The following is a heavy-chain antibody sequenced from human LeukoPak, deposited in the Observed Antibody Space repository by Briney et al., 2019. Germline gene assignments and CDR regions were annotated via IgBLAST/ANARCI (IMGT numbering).Heavy chain of an antibody. J-gene: IGHJ4*02. D-gene: IGHD3-9*01. CDR2: VDVEDGDT. CDR3: ARGSRSFDWLRSYFDF. CDR1: GYTFNDYY. V-gene: IGHV1-69-2*01. Sequence: ATVKISCKASGYTFNDYYIHWVQQAPGKGLEWMGRVDVEDGDTIYAEKFQGRVTITADTSTDTVYMDLSSLRSFDTAVYYCARGSRSFDWLRSYFDFWGQGTLVSVSS.